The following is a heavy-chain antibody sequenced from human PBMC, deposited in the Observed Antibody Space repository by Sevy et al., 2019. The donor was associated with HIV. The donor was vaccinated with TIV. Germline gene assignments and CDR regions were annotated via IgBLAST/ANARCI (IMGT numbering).Heavy chain of an antibody. CDR2: IWNDGSNK. CDR3: AKGGVVAAAGRREWFDP. D-gene: IGHD6-13*01. J-gene: IGHJ5*02. Sequence: GGSLRLSCAASAFTFSNYGMHWVRQAPGKGLEWVAVIWNDGSNKYYADSVKGRFTISRDNSKNTLYLQMNSLRAEDTAVYYCAKGGVVAAAGRREWFDPWGQGTLVTVSS. CDR1: AFTFSNYG. V-gene: IGHV3-33*06.